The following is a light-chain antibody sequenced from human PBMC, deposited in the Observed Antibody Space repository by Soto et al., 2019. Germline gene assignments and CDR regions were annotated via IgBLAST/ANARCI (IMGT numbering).Light chain of an antibody. CDR1: QGIRND. Sequence: AIQVTQSPSSLSASVGDRVTITCRASQGIRNDLGWYQQKPGKPPKLLIYATSRLQSGVPSRFSGSGSGTDFTLTISSPQPEDFATYYCLQDYDYPLTFGGGTKVQIK. V-gene: IGKV1-6*01. CDR2: ATS. J-gene: IGKJ4*01. CDR3: LQDYDYPLT.